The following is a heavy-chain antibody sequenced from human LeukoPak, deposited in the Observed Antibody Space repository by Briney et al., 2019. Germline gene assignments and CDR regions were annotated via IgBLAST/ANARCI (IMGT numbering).Heavy chain of an antibody. J-gene: IGHJ4*02. CDR2: IYSGGST. D-gene: IGHD1-1*01. CDR3: ARDLRLERYFDY. V-gene: IGHV3-66*01. CDR1: GFTFSDYY. Sequence: GGSLRLSCAASGFTFSDYYMSWIRQAPGKGLEWVSVIYSGGSTYYADSVKGRFTISRDNSKNTLYLQMNSLRAEDTAVYYCARDLRLERYFDYWGQGTLVTVSS.